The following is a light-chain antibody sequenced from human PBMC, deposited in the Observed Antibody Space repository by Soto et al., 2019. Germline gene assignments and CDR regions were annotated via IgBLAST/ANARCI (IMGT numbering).Light chain of an antibody. CDR1: SSDVGGYNY. J-gene: IGLJ1*01. Sequence: QSALTQPPSASGSPGQSVTISCTGTSSDVGGYNYVSWYQQHPGKAPKLMIYEVSKRPSGAPDRFSGSKSGNTASLTVSGLQPEDEADYYCSSYAGSNKSVFGTGTKLTVL. V-gene: IGLV2-8*01. CDR3: SSYAGSNKSV. CDR2: EVS.